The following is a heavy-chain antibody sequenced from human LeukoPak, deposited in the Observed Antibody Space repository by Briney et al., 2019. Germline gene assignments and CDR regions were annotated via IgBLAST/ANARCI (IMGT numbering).Heavy chain of an antibody. CDR2: IYASGYT. D-gene: IGHD3-10*01. V-gene: IGHV4-4*07. J-gene: IGHJ4*02. CDR3: ARNHIVTGTYFDS. CDR1: GDSISSYY. Sequence: SETLSLTCTVSGDSISSYYWNWICQPAGKGLEWIGRIYASGYTEYNPSLQTRVTMSVDTSKNEFSLKVDTVTAADTAVYFCARNHIVTGTYFDSWGQGILVTVSS.